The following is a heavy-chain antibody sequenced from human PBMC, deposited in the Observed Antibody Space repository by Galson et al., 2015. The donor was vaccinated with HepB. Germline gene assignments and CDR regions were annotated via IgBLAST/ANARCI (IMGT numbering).Heavy chain of an antibody. CDR2: IKSKTDGGTT. CDR1: GFTFSNAW. V-gene: IGHV3-15*01. Sequence: SLRLSCAASGFTFSNAWMSWVRQAPGKGLEWVGRIKSKTDGGTTDYAAPVKGRFTISRDDSKSTLYLQMNSLKTEDTAVYYCATEQSYYYYGMDVWGQGTTVTVSS. CDR3: ATEQSYYYYGMDV. J-gene: IGHJ6*02.